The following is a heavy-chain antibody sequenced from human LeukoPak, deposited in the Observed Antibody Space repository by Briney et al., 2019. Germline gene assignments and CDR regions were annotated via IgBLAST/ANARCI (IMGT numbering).Heavy chain of an antibody. D-gene: IGHD3-22*01. Sequence: SVKVSCKASGGTFSSYAISWVRQAPGQGLEWMGRIIPILGIANYAQKFQGRVTITADKSTSTAYMELSSLRSEDTAVYYCAMDHPNYYDSSGFTSAAFDIWGQGTMVTVSS. J-gene: IGHJ3*02. CDR3: AMDHPNYYDSSGFTSAAFDI. CDR2: IIPILGIA. V-gene: IGHV1-69*04. CDR1: GGTFSSYA.